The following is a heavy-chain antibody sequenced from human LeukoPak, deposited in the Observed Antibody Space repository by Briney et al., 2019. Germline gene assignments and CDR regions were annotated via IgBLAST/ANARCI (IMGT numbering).Heavy chain of an antibody. Sequence: GASVKVSCKASGYTFTGYYMHWVRQAPGQGLEWMGWINPNSGGTNYAQKFQGRVTMTRDTSISTAYMELSRLRSDDTAVYYCARGEMATITGSFDYWGQGTLVTVSS. D-gene: IGHD5-24*01. J-gene: IGHJ4*02. CDR1: GYTFTGYY. CDR2: INPNSGGT. CDR3: ARGEMATITGSFDY. V-gene: IGHV1-2*02.